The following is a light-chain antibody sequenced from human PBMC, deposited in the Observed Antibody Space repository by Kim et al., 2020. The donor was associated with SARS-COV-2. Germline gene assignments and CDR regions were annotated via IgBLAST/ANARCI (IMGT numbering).Light chain of an antibody. J-gene: IGLJ2*01. CDR2: EVS. V-gene: IGLV2-8*01. Sequence: GQSVTISCTGTHRDIGRFNYVSWYQKHPGRAPNLITYEVSRRPSGVPDRFSGSKSANTASLTVSGLQTEDEADYYFSSYTDSDTLIFGGGTQLTVL. CDR3: SSYTDSDTLI. CDR1: HRDIGRFNY.